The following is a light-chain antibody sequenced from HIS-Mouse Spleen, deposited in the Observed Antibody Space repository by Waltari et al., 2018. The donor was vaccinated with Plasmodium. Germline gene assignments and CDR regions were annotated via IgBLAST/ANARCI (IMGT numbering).Light chain of an antibody. CDR2: RDS. CDR1: HIGRKN. J-gene: IGLJ2*01. Sequence: SYELTQPLSVSVALGTTARITCGGKHIGRKNVNWYQQKPGQAPVRVIYRDSNRPSGIPERFSGSNSGNTATLTISRAQAGDEADYYCQVWDGSTANVVFGGGTKLTVL. V-gene: IGLV3-9*01. CDR3: QVWDGSTANVV.